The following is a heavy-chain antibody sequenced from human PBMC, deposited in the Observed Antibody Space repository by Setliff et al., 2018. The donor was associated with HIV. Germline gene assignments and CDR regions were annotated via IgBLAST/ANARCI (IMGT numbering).Heavy chain of an antibody. D-gene: IGHD3-10*01. V-gene: IGHV4-61*02. CDR1: GGSITSGSYY. CDR3: ARGSYTVRIDY. Sequence: SETLSLTCTVSGGSITSGSYYWSWIRQPAGKGLEWIGRIYNNGRTTHNPSLKSRVTISRDTSENQFSLRLSSVTAADTAVYYCARGSYTVRIDYWGQGTRVTVSS. CDR2: IYNNGRT. J-gene: IGHJ4*02.